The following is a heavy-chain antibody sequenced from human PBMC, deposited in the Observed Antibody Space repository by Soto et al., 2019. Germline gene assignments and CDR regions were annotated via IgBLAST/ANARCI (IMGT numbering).Heavy chain of an antibody. J-gene: IGHJ6*03. CDR2: IYSGGST. V-gene: IGHV3-66*01. CDR1: GFTVSSNY. D-gene: IGHD3-10*01. Sequence: GGSLRLSCAASGFTVSSNYMSWVRQAPGKGLEWVSVIYSGGSTYYADSVKGRFTISRDNSKNTLYLQMNSLRAEDTAVYYCARGRFDYYYYMDVWGKGVPVTVSS. CDR3: ARGRFDYYYYMDV.